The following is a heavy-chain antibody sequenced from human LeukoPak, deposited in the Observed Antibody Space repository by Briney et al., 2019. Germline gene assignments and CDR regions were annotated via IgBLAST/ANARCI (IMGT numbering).Heavy chain of an antibody. Sequence: SETLSLTCAVYGGSFCGYYWSWIRQPPGKGLEWIGEINHSGSTNYNPSLKSRVTISVDTSKNQFSLKLSSVTAADTAVYYCASPGSGRHAFDIWGQGTMVTVSS. CDR1: GGSFCGYY. V-gene: IGHV4-34*01. D-gene: IGHD3-10*01. CDR2: INHSGST. CDR3: ASPGSGRHAFDI. J-gene: IGHJ3*02.